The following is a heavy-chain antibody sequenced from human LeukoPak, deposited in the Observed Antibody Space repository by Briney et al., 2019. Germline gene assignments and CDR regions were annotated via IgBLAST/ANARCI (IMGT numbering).Heavy chain of an antibody. CDR1: GGSISSYY. D-gene: IGHD3-10*01. V-gene: IGHV4-4*07. Sequence: SETLSLTCTVSGGSISSYYWSWIRQPAGKGLEWIGRIYTSGNTNYNPSLKSRVTISVDTSKNQFSLKLSSVTAADTAVYYCATTPALLWFRESPPNDAFDIWGQGTMVTVSS. CDR2: IYTSGNT. J-gene: IGHJ3*02. CDR3: ATTPALLWFRESPPNDAFDI.